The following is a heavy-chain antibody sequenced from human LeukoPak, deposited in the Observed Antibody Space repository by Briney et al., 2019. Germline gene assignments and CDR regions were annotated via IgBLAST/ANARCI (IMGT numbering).Heavy chain of an antibody. D-gene: IGHD4-17*01. V-gene: IGHV3-21*01. CDR2: ISSSSSYI. CDR1: GFTFGSYS. CDR3: ARDLDDYGLYFQH. Sequence: GGSLRLSCAASGFTFGSYSMNWVRQAPGKGLEWVSSISSSSSYIYYADSVKGRFTISRDNAKNSLYLQMNSLRAEDTAVYYCARDLDDYGLYFQHWGQGTLVTVSS. J-gene: IGHJ1*01.